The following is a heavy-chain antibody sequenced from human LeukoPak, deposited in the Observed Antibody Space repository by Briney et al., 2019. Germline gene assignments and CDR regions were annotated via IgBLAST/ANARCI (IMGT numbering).Heavy chain of an antibody. J-gene: IGHJ4*02. D-gene: IGHD5-18*01. CDR1: GFTFSTYT. CDR2: ISATSTYI. Sequence: GGSLRLSCAASGFTFSTYTMNWVRQAPGKGLEWVSSISATSTYIYYADSVKGRFTISRDNSKNTLYLQMNSLRAEDTAVYYCARESIQLQIHSFDFWGQGTLVTVSS. CDR3: ARESIQLQIHSFDF. V-gene: IGHV3-21*04.